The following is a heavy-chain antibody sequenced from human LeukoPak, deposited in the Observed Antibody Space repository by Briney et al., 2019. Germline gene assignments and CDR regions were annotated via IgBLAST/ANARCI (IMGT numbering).Heavy chain of an antibody. Sequence: ASVKVFCKASGYTFTGYYMHWVRQAPGQGLEWMGRINPNSGGTNYAQKFQGRVTMTRDTSISTAYMELSRLRSDDTAVYYCASLPTTVVTPVDYWGQGTLVTVSS. CDR3: ASLPTTVVTPVDY. J-gene: IGHJ4*02. CDR1: GYTFTGYY. D-gene: IGHD4-23*01. V-gene: IGHV1-2*06. CDR2: INPNSGGT.